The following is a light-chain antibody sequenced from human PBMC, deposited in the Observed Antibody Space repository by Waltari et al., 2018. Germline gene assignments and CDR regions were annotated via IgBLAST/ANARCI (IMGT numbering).Light chain of an antibody. CDR2: NTI. CDR1: TGAVASDYS. CDR3: LLYFGGSYV. J-gene: IGLJ1*01. Sequence: QTVVTQEPSLTVSPGGTVTLTCASSTGAVASDYSPNWFQQKPGQAPRAPIYNTISKYSWTPARFSGSLLGGKAALTLSGVQPEDEAEYYCLLYFGGSYVFGGGTKVTVL. V-gene: IGLV7-43*01.